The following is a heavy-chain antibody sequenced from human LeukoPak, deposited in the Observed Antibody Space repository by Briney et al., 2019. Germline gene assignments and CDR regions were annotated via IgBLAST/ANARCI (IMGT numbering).Heavy chain of an antibody. J-gene: IGHJ6*03. CDR3: ARAGGHCSSTSCYRDYYYYYMDV. CDR1: GYTFTGYY. Sequence: ASVKVSCKASGYTFTGYYMHWVRQAPGQGLGWMGWINPNSGGTNYAQKFQGRVTMTRDTSISTAYMELSRLRSDDTAVYYCARAGGHCSSTSCYRDYYYYYMDVWGKGTTVTVSS. D-gene: IGHD2-2*01. V-gene: IGHV1-2*02. CDR2: INPNSGGT.